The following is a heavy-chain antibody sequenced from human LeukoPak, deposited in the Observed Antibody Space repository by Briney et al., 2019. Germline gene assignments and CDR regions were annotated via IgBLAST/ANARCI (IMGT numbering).Heavy chain of an antibody. CDR3: ARNAFDI. CDR2: LKEDGSEK. V-gene: IGHV3-7*01. Sequence: GGSLRLSCAASGFTFSSYWMSWVRQAPGKGLEWVARLKEDGSEKYYVDSVKGRFTVSRDNAKNSLFLQMNSLRAEDTSVYYCARNAFDIWGQGTMVTVSS. CDR1: GFTFSSYW. J-gene: IGHJ3*02.